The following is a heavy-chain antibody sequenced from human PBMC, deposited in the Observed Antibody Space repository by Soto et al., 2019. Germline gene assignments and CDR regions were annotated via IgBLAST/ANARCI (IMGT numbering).Heavy chain of an antibody. V-gene: IGHV1-18*01. CDR3: TRVILPLGY. J-gene: IGHJ4*02. Sequence: QVQLVQSGAEVKKPGASVKVSCKASGYTFTIYVITWVRQTPGQGLEWMGWISAYNGNTNYAHKLQGRVSTTADTSASTAYMQARRLTSDDTAVYSCTRVILPLGYLGEGTLVTVSS. D-gene: IGHD3-16*02. CDR2: ISAYNGNT. CDR1: GYTFTIYV.